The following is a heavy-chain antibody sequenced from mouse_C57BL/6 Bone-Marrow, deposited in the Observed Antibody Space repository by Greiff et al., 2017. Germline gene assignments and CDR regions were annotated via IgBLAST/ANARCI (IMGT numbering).Heavy chain of an antibody. CDR3: ARVTTRYYYAMDY. Sequence: VQLQQPGAELVKPGASVKLSCKASGYTFTSYWMHWVKQRPGQGLEWIGMIHPNSGSTNYNEKFKSKATLTVDKSSSTAYMQLSSLTSEDSAVYCCARVTTRYYYAMDYWGQGTSVTVSS. V-gene: IGHV1-64*01. CDR2: IHPNSGST. J-gene: IGHJ4*01. D-gene: IGHD2-3*01. CDR1: GYTFTSYW.